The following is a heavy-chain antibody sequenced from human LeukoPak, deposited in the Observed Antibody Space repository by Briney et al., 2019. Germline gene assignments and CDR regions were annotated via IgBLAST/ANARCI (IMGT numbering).Heavy chain of an antibody. V-gene: IGHV1-2*02. CDR1: GYTFIGHY. CDR3: ARGKWLESKNWFDP. J-gene: IGHJ5*02. Sequence: ASVKVSCKASGYTFIGHYIHWVRQAPGQGLEWMGWMNPDSGGTNYAQKFQDRVTMNRDTSITTAYMELSRLTSDDTAVYYCARGKWLESKNWFDPWGQGTLVTVSS. CDR2: MNPDSGGT. D-gene: IGHD6-19*01.